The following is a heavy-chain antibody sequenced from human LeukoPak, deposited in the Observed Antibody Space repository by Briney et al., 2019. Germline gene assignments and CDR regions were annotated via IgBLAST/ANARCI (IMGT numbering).Heavy chain of an antibody. V-gene: IGHV4-59*08. CDR3: ARGYSYYFFDY. D-gene: IGHD5-18*01. Sequence: SETLSLTCSVSGGSISSLYWSWIRQPPGKGLEWIGYIYYSGSTNHSPSLKSRVTISVDTSKNQFSLNLSSVTAADTAVYYCARGYSYYFFDYWGQGTLVTVSS. CDR2: IYYSGST. J-gene: IGHJ4*02. CDR1: GGSISSLY.